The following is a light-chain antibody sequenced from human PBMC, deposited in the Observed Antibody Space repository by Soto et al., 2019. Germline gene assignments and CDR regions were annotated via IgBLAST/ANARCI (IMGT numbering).Light chain of an antibody. CDR2: DTS. CDR3: QHRANWPLT. CDR1: QSVSHY. V-gene: IGKV3-11*01. J-gene: IGKJ4*01. Sequence: EIVLTQSPATLSFSPGERATLSCRASQSVSHYLAWYQQKPGQAPRLLIYDTSNRATGIPARFSGSGSGTDLTLTLSSLEPEDFAVYYCQHRANWPLTFGGGNKVEIK.